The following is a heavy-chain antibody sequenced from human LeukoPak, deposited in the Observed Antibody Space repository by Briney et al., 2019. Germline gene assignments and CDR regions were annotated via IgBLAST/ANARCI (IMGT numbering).Heavy chain of an antibody. CDR2: ISSSSSYI. D-gene: IGHD3-3*01. J-gene: IGHJ4*02. CDR1: GFTFSSYS. Sequence: GGSLRLSCAASGFTFSSYSMNWVRQAPGKGLEWVSSISSSSSYIYYADSVKGRFTISRDNAKNSLYLQMNSLRAEDTAVYYCARDVYDFWSGSQYYFDYWGQGTLVTVPS. CDR3: ARDVYDFWSGSQYYFDY. V-gene: IGHV3-21*01.